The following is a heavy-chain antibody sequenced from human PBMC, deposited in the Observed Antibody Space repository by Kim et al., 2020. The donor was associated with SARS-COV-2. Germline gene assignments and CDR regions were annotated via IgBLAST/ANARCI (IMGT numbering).Heavy chain of an antibody. Sequence: GGSLRLSCAASGFTFSSYAMSWVRQAPGKGLEWVSAISGSGGSTYYADSVKGRFTISRDNSKNTLYLQMNSLRAEDTAVYCGYVATQDNWFDPWGQGTLVTVSS. CDR3: YVATQDNWFDP. V-gene: IGHV3-23*01. J-gene: IGHJ5*02. D-gene: IGHD5-12*01. CDR1: GFTFSSYA. CDR2: ISGSGGST.